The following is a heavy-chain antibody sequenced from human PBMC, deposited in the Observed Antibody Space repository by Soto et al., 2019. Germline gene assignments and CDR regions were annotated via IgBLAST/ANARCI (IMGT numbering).Heavy chain of an antibody. D-gene: IGHD3-3*01. CDR3: ASPSIFGVDECPNYYYYYMDV. CDR2: IIPILGIA. Sequence: SVKVSCKASGGTFSSYTIIWVRQAPGQRLERIGRIIPILGIANYAQKFQGRVTITADKSTSTAYMELSSLRSEDTAVYYCASPSIFGVDECPNYYYYYMDVWGKGTTVTVSS. J-gene: IGHJ6*03. CDR1: GGTFSSYT. V-gene: IGHV1-69*02.